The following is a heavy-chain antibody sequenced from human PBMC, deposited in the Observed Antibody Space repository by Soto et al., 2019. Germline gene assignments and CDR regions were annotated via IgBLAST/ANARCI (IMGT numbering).Heavy chain of an antibody. J-gene: IGHJ4*02. V-gene: IGHV1-24*01. CDR2: FDPEDGET. CDR3: ATALQTYGDYDY. Sequence: GASVNVSCKVSGYTLAELSMHWVRQAPGKGLEWMGGFDPEDGETIYAQKFQGRVTMTEDTSTDTAYMELSSLRSEDTAVYYCATALQTYGDYDYWGQGTLVTVSS. D-gene: IGHD4-17*01. CDR1: GYTLAELS.